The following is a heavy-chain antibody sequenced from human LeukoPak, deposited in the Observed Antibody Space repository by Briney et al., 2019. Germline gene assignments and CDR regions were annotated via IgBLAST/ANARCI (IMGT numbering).Heavy chain of an antibody. CDR3: AKDSAL. D-gene: IGHD3-10*01. V-gene: IGHV3-21*04. CDR2: ISSSSSYI. CDR1: GFTFSSYS. Sequence: GGSLRLSCAASGFTFSSYSMNWVRQAPGKGLEWVSSISSSSSYIYYADSVKGRFTISRDNSKNTLYLHMYSLRAEDTALYYCAKDSALWGQGTLVTVSS. J-gene: IGHJ4*02.